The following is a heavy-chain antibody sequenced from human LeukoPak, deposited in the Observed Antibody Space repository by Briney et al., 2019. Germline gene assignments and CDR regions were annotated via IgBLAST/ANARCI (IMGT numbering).Heavy chain of an antibody. CDR1: GGSISSYY. D-gene: IGHD2-8*01. V-gene: IGHV4-59*01. CDR3: ARGVLYCTNGVCFYYFDY. CDR2: IYYSGST. J-gene: IGHJ4*02. Sequence: SETLSLTCTVSGGSISSYYWSWIRQPPGKGLEWIGYIYYSGSTNYNPSLKSRVTISVDTSKNQFSLKLSSVTAADAAVYYCARGVLYCTNGVCFYYFDYWGQGTLVTVSS.